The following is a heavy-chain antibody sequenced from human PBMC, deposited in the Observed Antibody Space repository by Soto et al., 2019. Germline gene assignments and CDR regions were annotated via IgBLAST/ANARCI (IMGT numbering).Heavy chain of an antibody. D-gene: IGHD3-22*01. CDR3: ARVYYYDSSGIRY. Sequence: EVQLLESGGGLVQPGGSLRLSCAASGFTFSSYAMSWVRQAPGKGLEWVSAISGSGGSTYYADSVKGRFTISRDNSKNTLYLQMNRLRAEDTAVYYCARVYYYDSSGIRYWGQGTLVTVSS. CDR2: ISGSGGST. CDR1: GFTFSSYA. V-gene: IGHV3-23*01. J-gene: IGHJ4*02.